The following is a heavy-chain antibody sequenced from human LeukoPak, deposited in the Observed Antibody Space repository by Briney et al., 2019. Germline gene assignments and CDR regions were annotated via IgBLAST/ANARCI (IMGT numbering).Heavy chain of an antibody. Sequence: TGGSLRLSCAASGFTFSSYSMNWVRQAPRKGLEWVSYISSGSSTIYYADSVKGRFTISRDNAKNSLYLQMNSLRAEDTAVYYCARDAYVWGSPDYYYYMDVWGKGTTVTVSS. D-gene: IGHD3-16*01. CDR1: GFTFSSYS. CDR2: ISSGSSTI. CDR3: ARDAYVWGSPDYYYYMDV. V-gene: IGHV3-48*01. J-gene: IGHJ6*03.